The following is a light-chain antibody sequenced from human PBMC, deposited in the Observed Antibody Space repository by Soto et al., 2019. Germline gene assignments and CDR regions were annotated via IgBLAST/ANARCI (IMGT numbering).Light chain of an antibody. J-gene: IGKJ4*02. CDR2: GAS. V-gene: IGKV3-20*01. Sequence: EIVLTQSPGTLSLSPGGRATLSCRASQSVRSSYLAWYQQRPGQAPRLLIFGASFRATGIPDRFSGSGSGTDFTVTISRVEPEDFAVYCCQHYGSPLTFGGGTKVEIK. CDR1: QSVRSSY. CDR3: QHYGSPLT.